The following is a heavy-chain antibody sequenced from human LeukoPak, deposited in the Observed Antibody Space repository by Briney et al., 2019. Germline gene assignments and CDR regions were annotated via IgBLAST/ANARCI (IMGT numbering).Heavy chain of an antibody. Sequence: PGGSLRLSCAASGFTFSSYSMNWVRQAPGKGLEWVSCISSSSSYIYYADSVKGRFTISRDNAKNSLYLQMNSLRAEDTAVYYCAKYSNRPSISGVEMATMKGGWDYFDYWGQGTLVTVSS. CDR2: ISSSSSYI. J-gene: IGHJ4*02. CDR3: AKYSNRPSISGVEMATMKGGWDYFDY. CDR1: GFTFSSYS. D-gene: IGHD5-24*01. V-gene: IGHV3-21*01.